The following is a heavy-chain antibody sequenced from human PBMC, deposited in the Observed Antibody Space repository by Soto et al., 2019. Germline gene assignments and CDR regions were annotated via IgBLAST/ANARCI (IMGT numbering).Heavy chain of an antibody. CDR1: GFTFSSYV. V-gene: IGHV3-33*01. D-gene: IGHD3-16*02. CDR2: VWYDGSKK. CDR3: ARDGGYIWGSDRSPLSY. J-gene: IGHJ4*02. Sequence: QVQLVESGGGVVQPGRSLRLSCAASGFTFSSYVMHWVRQAPGKGLEWVAVVWYDGSKKYYADSVKGRFTISRDNSKNTLYLQMNSVGAEDTAVYYSARDGGYIWGSDRSPLSYSGQGTLVTVAS.